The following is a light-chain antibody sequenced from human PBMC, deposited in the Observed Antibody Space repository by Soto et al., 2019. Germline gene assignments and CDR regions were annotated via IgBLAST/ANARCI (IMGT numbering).Light chain of an antibody. Sequence: SYELTQSPSVSVAPEKTATITCGGNNIGNKRVHWYRQKPGQAPVLLISYDSDRPSGIPERFSGSNSGNTATLTISRVEAGXXXDYYCQVWDIMTDNYVFGSGTKLTVL. CDR3: QVWDIMTDNYV. CDR2: YDS. J-gene: IGLJ1*01. CDR1: NIGNKR. V-gene: IGLV3-21*04.